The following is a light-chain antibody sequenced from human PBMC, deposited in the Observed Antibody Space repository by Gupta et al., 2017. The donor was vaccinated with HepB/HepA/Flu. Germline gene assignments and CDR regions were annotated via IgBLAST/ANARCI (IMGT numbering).Light chain of an antibody. J-gene: IGLJ3*02. CDR1: SSDDGGYNY. V-gene: IGLV2-14*01. CDR3: SSYTSSSTLGV. CDR2: DVS. Sequence: QSALPLSASVAASPGQSTTISGTGTSSDDGGYNYVFWYHQHPGKAPKLMIYDVSTRPSGVSNRFSGSKSGNTASLTIAGLQAEDEADYYCSSYTSSSTLGVFGGGTKLTVL.